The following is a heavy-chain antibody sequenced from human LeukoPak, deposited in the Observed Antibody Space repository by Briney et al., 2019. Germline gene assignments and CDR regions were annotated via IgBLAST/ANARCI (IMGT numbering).Heavy chain of an antibody. V-gene: IGHV4-39*07. CDR2: IYYSGST. CDR3: ARDNYYDSSGYTDY. CDR1: GGPISSSSYY. D-gene: IGHD3-22*01. Sequence: SETLSLICSVSGGPISSSSYYWGWIRQPPGKGLEWIGYIYYSGSTYYNPSLKSRVTISVDTSKNQFSLKLRSVTAADTAVYYCARDNYYDSSGYTDYWGQGTLVTVSS. J-gene: IGHJ4*02.